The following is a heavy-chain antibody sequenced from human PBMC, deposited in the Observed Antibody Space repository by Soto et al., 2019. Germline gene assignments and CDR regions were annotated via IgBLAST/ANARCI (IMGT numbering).Heavy chain of an antibody. Sequence: ASVKVSCKASGYTFTGDYMHWVRQAPGQGLEWMGWINPNSGGTNYAQKFQGRVTMTRDTSISTAYMELSRLRSDDTAVYSCARDPTDYYVSIAYHHVGYSHFRDPGPLVTVSS. V-gene: IGHV1-2*02. CDR2: INPNSGGT. J-gene: IGHJ4*02. CDR3: ARDPTDYYVSIAYHHVGYSHF. CDR1: GYTFTGDY. D-gene: IGHD3-22*01.